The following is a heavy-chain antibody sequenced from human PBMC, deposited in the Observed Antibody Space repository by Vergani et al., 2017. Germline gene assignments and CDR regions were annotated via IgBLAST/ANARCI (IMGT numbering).Heavy chain of an antibody. CDR2: IIPIFGTA. J-gene: IGHJ4*02. D-gene: IGHD3-22*01. CDR1: GGTFSSYA. Sequence: QVQLVQSGAEVKKPGSSVKVSCKASGGTFSSYAISWVRQAPGQGLEWMGGIIPIFGTANYAQKFQGRVTMTSDTSTSTAYMELRSLRSDDTAVYYCARSPIVVGWDFDYWGQGTLVTVSS. V-gene: IGHV1-69*13. CDR3: ARSPIVVGWDFDY.